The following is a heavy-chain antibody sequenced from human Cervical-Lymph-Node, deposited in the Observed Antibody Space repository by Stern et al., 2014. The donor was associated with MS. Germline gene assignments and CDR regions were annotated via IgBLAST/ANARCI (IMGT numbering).Heavy chain of an antibody. CDR2: IRAYTGNT. CDR1: GYTFTSYG. Sequence: QVQPVQSGAEVKKPGASGKVSCKASGYTFTSYGISWVRQAPGQGLEWMGWIRAYTGNTNSAQKLQGRVPMTNYTPTATAYKELRSLRSDDTAVYYCARALAVAGTDCFDYGGQGSLVTFSS. D-gene: IGHD6-19*01. J-gene: IGHJ4*02. CDR3: ARALAVAGTDCFDY. V-gene: IGHV1-18*01.